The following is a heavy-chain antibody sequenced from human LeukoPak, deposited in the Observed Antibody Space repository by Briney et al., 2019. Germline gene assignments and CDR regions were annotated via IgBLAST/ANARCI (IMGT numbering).Heavy chain of an antibody. CDR2: ISYDGSNK. CDR1: GFTFSSYA. V-gene: IGHV3-30*04. Sequence: GRSLRLSCAASGFTFSSYAMHWVRQAPGKGLEWVAVISYDGSNKYYADSVKGRFTISRDNSKNTLYLQMNSLRAEDTAVYYCARVGYSGYGGTSPPDYWGQGTLVTVSP. CDR3: ARVGYSGYGGTSPPDY. D-gene: IGHD5-12*01. J-gene: IGHJ4*02.